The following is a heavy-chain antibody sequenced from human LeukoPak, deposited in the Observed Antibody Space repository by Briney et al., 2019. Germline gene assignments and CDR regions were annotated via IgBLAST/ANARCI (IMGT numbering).Heavy chain of an antibody. V-gene: IGHV3-23*01. CDR3: ARGGYSSGWY. CDR2: ISGSGIST. CDR1: GFTFSSYA. D-gene: IGHD6-19*01. J-gene: IGHJ4*02. Sequence: GGSLRLSCAASGFTFSSYAMNWVRQAPGKGLEWVSHISGSGISTYYADSVKGRFTFSRDNSKNTLYLQMNSLGAEDTAVYYCARGGYSSGWYWGQGTLVTVSS.